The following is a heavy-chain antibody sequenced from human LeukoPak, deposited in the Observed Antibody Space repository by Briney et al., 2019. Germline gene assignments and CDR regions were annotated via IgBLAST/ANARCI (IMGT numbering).Heavy chain of an antibody. CDR3: ANWPDAFDI. Sequence: AGGSLRLSCAASGFTFSSYAMSWVRQAPGKGLEWASAISGSGGSTYYADSVKGRFTTSRDNSKNTLYLQMNSLRAEDTAVYYCANWPDAFDIWGQGTMVTVSS. CDR1: GFTFSSYA. CDR2: ISGSGGST. V-gene: IGHV3-23*01. J-gene: IGHJ3*02.